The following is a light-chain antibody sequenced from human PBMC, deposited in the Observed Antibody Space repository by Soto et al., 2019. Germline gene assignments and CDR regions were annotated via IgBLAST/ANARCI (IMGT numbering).Light chain of an antibody. J-gene: IGLJ2*01. CDR2: EVS. Sequence: QSALTQPAAVSGSPGQSITISCTGTSSDVGGYNYVSWYQQHPGKAPKLMIYEVSNRPSGVSNRFSGSKSGNTASLTISGLXXXXXXXYXCSSYTSSATPVVFGGGTKLTVL. CDR3: SSYTSSATPVV. CDR1: SSDVGGYNY. V-gene: IGLV2-14*01.